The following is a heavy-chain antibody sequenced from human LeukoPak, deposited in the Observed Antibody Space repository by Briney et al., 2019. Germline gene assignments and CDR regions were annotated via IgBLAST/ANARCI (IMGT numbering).Heavy chain of an antibody. D-gene: IGHD6-6*01. CDR3: AKRSITAQYYFDY. CDR1: GYTFTGYY. Sequence: ASVKVSCKASGYTFTGYYLHWVRQAPGQGLEWMGWINPNSGDTNYAQKFQGRVTTTRDTSISTAYMELSRLRSDDTAVYYCAKRSITAQYYFDYWGQGTLVTVSS. J-gene: IGHJ4*02. V-gene: IGHV1-2*02. CDR2: INPNSGDT.